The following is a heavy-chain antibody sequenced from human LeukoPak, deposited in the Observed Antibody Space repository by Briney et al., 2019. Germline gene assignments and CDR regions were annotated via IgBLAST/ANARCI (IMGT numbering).Heavy chain of an antibody. D-gene: IGHD1-1*01. CDR1: GGSISSSSYY. Sequence: SETLSLTCTVSGGSISSSSYYWGWIRQPPGKGLEWIGSIYYSGSTSYNPSLKSRVTISVDTSKNQFSLKLSSVTAADAAVYYCAGVPETTAGIDYWGQGTLVTVSS. V-gene: IGHV4-39*01. CDR3: AGVPETTAGIDY. J-gene: IGHJ4*02. CDR2: IYYSGST.